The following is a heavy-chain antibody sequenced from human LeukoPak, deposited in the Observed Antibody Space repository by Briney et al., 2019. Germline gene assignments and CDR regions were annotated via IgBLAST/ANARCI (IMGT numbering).Heavy chain of an antibody. J-gene: IGHJ4*02. V-gene: IGHV1-46*01. CDR1: GYTFTSYY. Sequence: GASVKVSCKASGYTFTSYYMHWVRQAPGQGLEWMGIINPSGGSTSYAQKFQGRVTMTRDMSTSTVYMELSSLRSEDTAVYYCAKDRRSPRVFDYWGQGTLVTVSS. CDR2: INPSGGST. D-gene: IGHD1-26*01. CDR3: AKDRRSPRVFDY.